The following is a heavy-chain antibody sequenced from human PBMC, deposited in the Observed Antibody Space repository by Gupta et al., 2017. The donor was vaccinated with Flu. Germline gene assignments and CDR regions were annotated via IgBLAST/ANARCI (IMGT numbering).Heavy chain of an antibody. CDR1: GYTFGTYA. CDR2: IDVVKDNP. J-gene: IGHJ4*02. D-gene: IGHD6-19*01. Sequence: QVQLVQSGAEVKKPGASVKVSCKASGYTFGTYAINWVRQAPGQRLEWMGRIDVVKDNPKYSQNFQDRVTITWDISASTAYMELRSLRSEDTAIYYCARDWSDIAVVGWLAYWGQGTLVTVSS. CDR3: ARDWSDIAVVGWLAY. V-gene: IGHV1-3*01.